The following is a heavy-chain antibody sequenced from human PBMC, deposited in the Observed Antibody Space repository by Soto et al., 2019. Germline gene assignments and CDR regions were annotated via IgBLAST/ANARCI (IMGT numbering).Heavy chain of an antibody. CDR1: GGTFSSYA. J-gene: IGHJ4*02. CDR3: ARGQRLLWFVELSRYYFDY. D-gene: IGHD3-10*01. CDR2: IIPIFGTA. V-gene: IGHV1-69*01. Sequence: QVQLVQSGAEVKKPGSSVKVSCKASGGTFSSYAISWVRQAPGQGLEWMGGIIPIFGTANYAQKFQGRVMSTADEYTSTADMERSSLRSEDTAVYYCARGQRLLWFVELSRYYFDYWGQGTLVTVSS.